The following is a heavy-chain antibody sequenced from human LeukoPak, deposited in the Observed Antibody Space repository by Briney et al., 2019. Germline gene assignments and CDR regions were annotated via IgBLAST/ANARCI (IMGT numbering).Heavy chain of an antibody. CDR2: IYTSGST. D-gene: IGHD3-10*01. CDR1: GYSISSSYY. Sequence: SETLSLTCSVSGYSISSSYYWGWIRQPPGKGLEWIGRIYTSGSTNYNPSLKSRVTMSVDTSKNQFSLKLSSVTAADTAVYYCAREGSDYYGSGSYYRSYYYYMDVWGKGTTVTISS. J-gene: IGHJ6*03. V-gene: IGHV4-38-2*02. CDR3: AREGSDYYGSGSYYRSYYYYMDV.